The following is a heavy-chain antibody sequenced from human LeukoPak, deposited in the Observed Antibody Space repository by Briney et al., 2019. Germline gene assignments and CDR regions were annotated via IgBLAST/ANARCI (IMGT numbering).Heavy chain of an antibody. Sequence: PSETLSLTCTVSGGSISSGGYYWSWIRQHTGKGLEWIGYIYYSGSTYYNPSLKSRVTISVDTSKNQFSLKLSSVTAADTAVYYCARQYSSGLESRIDYWGQGTLVTVSS. CDR3: ARQYSSGLESRIDY. D-gene: IGHD6-19*01. CDR2: IYYSGST. CDR1: GGSISSGGYY. J-gene: IGHJ4*02. V-gene: IGHV4-31*03.